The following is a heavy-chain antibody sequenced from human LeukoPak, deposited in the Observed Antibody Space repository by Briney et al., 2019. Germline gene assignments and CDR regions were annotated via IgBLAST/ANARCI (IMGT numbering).Heavy chain of an antibody. CDR2: ISSSGSTI. CDR3: ATIAAAGSY. Sequence: GGSLRLSCAASGFTFSSYSMNWVRQAPGKGLEWVSYISSSGSTIYYADSVKGRFTISRDNAKNSLYLQMNSLRAEDTAVYYCATIAAAGSYWGQGTLVTVSS. V-gene: IGHV3-48*04. D-gene: IGHD6-13*01. J-gene: IGHJ4*02. CDR1: GFTFSSYS.